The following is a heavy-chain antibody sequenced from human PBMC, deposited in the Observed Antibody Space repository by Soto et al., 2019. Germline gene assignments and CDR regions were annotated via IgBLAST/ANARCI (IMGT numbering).Heavy chain of an antibody. V-gene: IGHV3-48*01. Sequence: EVQLVESGGGLVQPGGSLRLSCAASGFTFSSYSMNWVRQAPGKGLEWVSYISSSSSTIYYADSVKGRFTISRDNAKNSLYLQMNSLRAEDTAVYYCARAALYNCNDVSWFDPWGQGTLVTVSS. J-gene: IGHJ5*02. CDR3: ARAALYNCNDVSWFDP. CDR1: GFTFSSYS. CDR2: ISSSSSTI. D-gene: IGHD1-1*01.